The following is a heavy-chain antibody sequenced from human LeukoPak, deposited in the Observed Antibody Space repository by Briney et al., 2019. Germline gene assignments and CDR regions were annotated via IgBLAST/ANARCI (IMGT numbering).Heavy chain of an antibody. Sequence: PGGSLRLSCAASGFTFSSYGMSWVRQAPGKGLEWVSDISGSGGSTYYADSVKGRFTISRDNSKNTLYLQMNSLRAEDTAVYYCVKTQTHFGDCRRDYWGQGSLVTVSS. CDR2: ISGSGGST. V-gene: IGHV3-23*01. CDR1: GFTFSSYG. CDR3: VKTQTHFGDCRRDY. J-gene: IGHJ4*02. D-gene: IGHD4-17*01.